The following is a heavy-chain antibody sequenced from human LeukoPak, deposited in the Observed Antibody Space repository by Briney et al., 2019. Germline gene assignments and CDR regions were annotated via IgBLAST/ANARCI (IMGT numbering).Heavy chain of an antibody. D-gene: IGHD3-10*02. Sequence: SVTVSLKASGCTFSSYAFCWVRQPPGQGLEWVGGIITIFGTANYAQKFQDRVTITTDESTSTANMELSSLRSEDTAVYDCVNVLGGYYYYMDVWGKGTTVTVSS. V-gene: IGHV1-69*05. J-gene: IGHJ6*03. CDR3: VNVLGGYYYYMDV. CDR2: IITIFGTA. CDR1: GCTFSSYA.